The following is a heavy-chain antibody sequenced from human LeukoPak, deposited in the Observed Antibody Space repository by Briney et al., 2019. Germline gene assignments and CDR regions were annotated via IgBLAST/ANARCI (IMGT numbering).Heavy chain of an antibody. Sequence: SETLSLTCAVSGYSISSGYYWGWIRQPPVQGLEWIGSMHHSGSTFYNPSLKSRVTISVDTSKNQFSLRLSSVTAADTAVYYCARVVVTVRYFDLWGRGTLVTVSS. CDR3: ARVVVTVRYFDL. CDR2: MHHSGST. CDR1: GYSISSGYY. D-gene: IGHD2-15*01. V-gene: IGHV4-38-2*01. J-gene: IGHJ2*01.